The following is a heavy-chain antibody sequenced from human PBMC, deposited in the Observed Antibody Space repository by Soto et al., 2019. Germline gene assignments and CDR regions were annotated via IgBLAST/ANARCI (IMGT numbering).Heavy chain of an antibody. CDR3: ARESAYYYGSGSYIN. CDR2: IIPIFGTA. V-gene: IGHV1-69*13. Sequence: GASVKVSCKASGGTFSSYAISWVRQAPGQGLEWMGGIIPIFGTANYAQKFQGRVTITADESTSTAYMELSSLRSEDTAVYYCARESAYYYGSGSYINWGQGTLVTVS. D-gene: IGHD3-10*01. J-gene: IGHJ4*02. CDR1: GGTFSSYA.